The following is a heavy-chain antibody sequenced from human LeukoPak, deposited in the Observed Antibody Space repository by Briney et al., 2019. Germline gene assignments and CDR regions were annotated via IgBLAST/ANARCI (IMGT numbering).Heavy chain of an antibody. Sequence: SQTLSLTCTVSGASISNSDYYWGWIRQHPGKGLEWIGYVYYSGTTYYNPSLKSRVTISVDTSKNQFSLKLSSVTAADTAVYYCARDGLGSIDYWGQGTLVTVSS. CDR2: VYYSGTT. CDR3: ARDGLGSIDY. J-gene: IGHJ4*02. V-gene: IGHV4-30-4*01. D-gene: IGHD6-19*01. CDR1: GASISNSDYY.